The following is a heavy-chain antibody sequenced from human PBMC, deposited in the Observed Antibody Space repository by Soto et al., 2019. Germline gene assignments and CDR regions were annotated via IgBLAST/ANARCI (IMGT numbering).Heavy chain of an antibody. CDR3: VRGWGWLHLDS. Sequence: QVQLVQSGAEVKKPRASVKVSCKASGYSFTTYVIGWVRQAPGPGLEWVGLINPYNGNTNYAQKLQDRVTMTTDTSSSTAYLELRSLRSDDTAVYYCVRGWGWLHLDSWGQGTLVTASS. J-gene: IGHJ4*02. CDR2: INPYNGNT. CDR1: GYSFTTYV. D-gene: IGHD2-21*01. V-gene: IGHV1-18*01.